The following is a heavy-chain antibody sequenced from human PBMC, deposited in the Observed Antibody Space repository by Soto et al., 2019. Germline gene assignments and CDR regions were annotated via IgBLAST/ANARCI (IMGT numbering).Heavy chain of an antibody. Sequence: QVQLVQSGAEVKKPGSSVKVSCKASGGTFSSYAISWVRQAPGQGLEWMGGIIPIFGTANYAQKFQGSVTITADEPTSTAYMELGSLRSEDTAVYYGARGRGLLVVVDPRYYYGMDVWGQGTMVTVAS. D-gene: IGHD2-15*01. V-gene: IGHV1-69*01. CDR2: IIPIFGTA. CDR1: GGTFSSYA. CDR3: ARGRGLLVVVDPRYYYGMDV. J-gene: IGHJ6*02.